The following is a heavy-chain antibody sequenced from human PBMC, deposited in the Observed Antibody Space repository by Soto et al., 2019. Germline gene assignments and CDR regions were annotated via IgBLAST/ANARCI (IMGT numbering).Heavy chain of an antibody. CDR2: FSGSGGST. D-gene: IGHD5-12*01. CDR3: AKVVGLPPYNWFDP. V-gene: IGHV3-23*01. CDR1: GFTFSSYA. Sequence: GESLKISCAASGFTFSSYAMSWVRQAPGKGLEWVSAFSGSGGSTYYADSGKGRFTISRDNSKNQLYLQMKSLRAEDTAVYYCAKVVGLPPYNWFDPWGQGTLVTVSS. J-gene: IGHJ5*02.